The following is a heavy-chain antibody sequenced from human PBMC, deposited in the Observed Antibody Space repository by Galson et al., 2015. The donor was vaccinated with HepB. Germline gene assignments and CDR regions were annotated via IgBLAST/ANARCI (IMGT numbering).Heavy chain of an antibody. CDR1: GFTFSRYA. Sequence: GFTFSRYAMTWVRQAPGKGLEWVSSITSSGGNSYYTESVKGRFTISRDNSKNTVLLQLNSLRVEDTAVYYCAKDGVMVAANPYHFHYWGQGTLVTVSS. J-gene: IGHJ4*02. CDR3: AKDGVMVAANPYHFHY. D-gene: IGHD2-15*01. V-gene: IGHV3-23*01. CDR2: ITSSGGNS.